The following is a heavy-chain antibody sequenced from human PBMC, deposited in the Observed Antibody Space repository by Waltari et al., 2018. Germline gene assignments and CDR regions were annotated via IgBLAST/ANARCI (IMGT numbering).Heavy chain of an antibody. J-gene: IGHJ4*02. Sequence: QLQLQESGPGLVKPSGTLSLTCAVSGDSMISSDWWSWVRQSPGKGLEWIGQVQRSGRTNYNPSFASRVTVSVDTSTNQFSLRVTSATAADTAVYFCARDRGRGIYLDSWGQGTLVTVS. V-gene: IGHV4-4*02. CDR1: GDSMISSDW. CDR2: VQRSGRT. CDR3: ARDRGRGIYLDS. D-gene: IGHD2-15*01.